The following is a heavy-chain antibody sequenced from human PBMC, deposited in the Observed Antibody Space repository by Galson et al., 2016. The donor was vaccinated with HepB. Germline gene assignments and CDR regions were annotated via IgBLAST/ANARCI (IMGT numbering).Heavy chain of an antibody. D-gene: IGHD1-26*01. CDR1: GGSISTYY. Sequence: LSLTCTVSGGSISTYYWSWLRQPPGKGLEWIGYIFYSGTTNYNPSFNSRVTISVDTSKNQFSLRLSSVTAADTAVYYCAREVVWSDFNWFDPWGQGALVTVSS. CDR3: AREVVWSDFNWFDP. J-gene: IGHJ5*02. CDR2: IFYSGTT. V-gene: IGHV4-59*01.